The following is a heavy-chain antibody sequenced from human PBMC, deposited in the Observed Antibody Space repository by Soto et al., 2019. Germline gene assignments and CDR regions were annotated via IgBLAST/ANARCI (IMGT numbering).Heavy chain of an antibody. CDR1: GFTFSNYA. Sequence: GESLKISCTASGFTFSNYAMSWVRQAPGKGLEWVSAITRTDSTYYADSVKGRFTISRDNSRNTLYLQMNSLGAEDAALYYCAKALVGEVGATDYWGQGTLVT. CDR2: ITRTDST. J-gene: IGHJ4*02. CDR3: AKALVGEVGATDY. V-gene: IGHV3-23*01. D-gene: IGHD1-26*01.